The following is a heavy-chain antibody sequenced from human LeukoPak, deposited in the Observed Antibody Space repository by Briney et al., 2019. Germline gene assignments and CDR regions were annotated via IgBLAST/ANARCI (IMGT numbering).Heavy chain of an antibody. D-gene: IGHD1-26*01. V-gene: IGHV4-30-2*02. CDR1: GGPISRGDNS. CDR2: IYHSGTT. Sequence: SETLSLTCAVSGGPISRGDNSWSWLRQPPGKGLEWIGYIYHSGTTYYNPSLKSRVTISLDRSKNQFSLKLTSVTAADTAVYYCARGGYSGSYYGRFDPWGQGTLVTVSS. CDR3: ARGGYSGSYYGRFDP. J-gene: IGHJ5*02.